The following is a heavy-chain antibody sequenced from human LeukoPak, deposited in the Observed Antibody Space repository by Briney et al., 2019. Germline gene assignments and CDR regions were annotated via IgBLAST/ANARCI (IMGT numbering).Heavy chain of an antibody. J-gene: IGHJ4*02. CDR1: GFTFSSYG. CDR2: ISYDGSNK. D-gene: IGHD3-10*01. CDR3: ARAPGYGVSYYFDY. Sequence: GRSLRLSCAASGFTFSSYGMHWVRQAPGKGLEWVAVISYDGSNKYYADSVKGRFTISRDNSKNTLYLQMNSLRAEDTAVYYCARAPGYGVSYYFDYWGQGTLVTVSS. V-gene: IGHV3-30*03.